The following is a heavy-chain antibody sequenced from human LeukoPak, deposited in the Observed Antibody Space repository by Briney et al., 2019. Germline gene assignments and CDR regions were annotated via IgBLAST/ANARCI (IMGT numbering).Heavy chain of an antibody. CDR2: INHSGST. V-gene: IGHV4-34*01. D-gene: IGHD4/OR15-4a*01. CDR1: GGSFSGYY. Sequence: PSETLSLTCAVYGGSFSGYYWSWIRQPPGKGLEWIGEINHSGSTNYNPSLKSRVTISVDTSKNQFSLKLSSVTAADTAVYYCARGKRWSGYYDAKGFFDYWGQGTLDTVSS. J-gene: IGHJ4*02. CDR3: ARGKRWSGYYDAKGFFDY.